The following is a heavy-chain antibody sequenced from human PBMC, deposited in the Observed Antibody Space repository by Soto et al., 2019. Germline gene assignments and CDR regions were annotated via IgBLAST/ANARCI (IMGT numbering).Heavy chain of an antibody. D-gene: IGHD3-22*01. J-gene: IGHJ2*01. Sequence: QVQLQESGPGLVKPSETLSLTCSVSGGSVSNASFYWTWIRQAPGTGLEYIGYIFYTGVTNYNPSLSSRVTISLDTSKNHFSLKLNSMTAADTAVYYCVRVLDSNWYADLWGRGTLVTVSS. CDR3: VRVLDSNWYADL. CDR1: GGSVSNASFY. CDR2: IFYTGVT. V-gene: IGHV4-61*03.